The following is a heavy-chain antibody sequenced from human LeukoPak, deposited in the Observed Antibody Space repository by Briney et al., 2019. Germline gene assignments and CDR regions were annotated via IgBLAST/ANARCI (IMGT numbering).Heavy chain of an antibody. D-gene: IGHD1-1*01. J-gene: IGHJ3*02. CDR3: ARRLNWDDAFDI. V-gene: IGHV3-7*03. CDR2: IKEDGSEK. Sequence: GGSLRLSCTASGFAFNTYWMSWVRQAPGKGLEWVANIKEDGSEKHHVDSVKGRFTISRDNAKNSLFLQMNSLRTEDTAVYYCARRLNWDDAFDIWGQGTIVTISS. CDR1: GFAFNTYW.